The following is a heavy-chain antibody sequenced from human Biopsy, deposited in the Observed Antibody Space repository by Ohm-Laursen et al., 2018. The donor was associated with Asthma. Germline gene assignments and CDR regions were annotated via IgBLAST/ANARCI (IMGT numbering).Heavy chain of an antibody. CDR3: ASQSSGPDFWSGYYYFDY. CDR2: ISYDGSNK. V-gene: IGHV3-30*03. D-gene: IGHD3-3*01. J-gene: IGHJ4*02. CDR1: GFTFSSYG. Sequence: SLRLSCAASGFTFSSYGMHWVRQAPGKGLEWVAVISYDGSNKYYADSVKGRFTISRDNSKDTLYLQMNSLRAEDTAVYCCASQSSGPDFWSGYYYFDYWGQGTLVTVSS.